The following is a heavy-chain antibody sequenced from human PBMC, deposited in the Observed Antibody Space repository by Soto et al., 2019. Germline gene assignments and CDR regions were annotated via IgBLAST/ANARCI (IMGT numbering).Heavy chain of an antibody. CDR2: IYYSGST. Sequence: QVQLQESGPGLVKPSETLSLTCTVSGGSISSYYWSWIRQPPGKGLEWIGYIYYSGSTNYNPSLKSRVTISVDTSKNQFSLKLSSVTAADTAVYDCARRVRGVTYNWFDPWGQGTLVTVSS. J-gene: IGHJ5*02. CDR1: GGSISSYY. V-gene: IGHV4-59*08. CDR3: ARRVRGVTYNWFDP. D-gene: IGHD3-10*01.